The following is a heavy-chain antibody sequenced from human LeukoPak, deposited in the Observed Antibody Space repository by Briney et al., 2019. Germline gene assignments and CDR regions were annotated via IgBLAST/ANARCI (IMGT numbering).Heavy chain of an antibody. D-gene: IGHD2-15*01. J-gene: IGHJ3*02. CDR1: GYSFTSYW. V-gene: IGHV5-51*01. CDR2: IYPGGSVT. Sequence: GESLKISCKGSGYSFTSYWIGWVRQMPGKGLEWMGIIYPGGSVTRYSPSFQGQVTISADKSISTAYLQWSSLKASDTAMYYCARPDCSGGSCYSNDAFDIWGQGTMVTVSS. CDR3: ARPDCSGGSCYSNDAFDI.